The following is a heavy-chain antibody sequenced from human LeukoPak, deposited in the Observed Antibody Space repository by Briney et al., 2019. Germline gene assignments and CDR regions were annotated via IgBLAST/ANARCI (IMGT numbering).Heavy chain of an antibody. CDR3: AKGLWFGESHFDY. Sequence: LTGGILRLSCAASGFTFSSYGMSWVRQAPGKGLEWVSAISGSGGSTYYADSVKGRFTISRDNSKNTLYLQMNSLRAEDTAVYYCAKGLWFGESHFDYWGQGTLVTVSS. CDR2: ISGSGGST. V-gene: IGHV3-23*01. J-gene: IGHJ4*02. CDR1: GFTFSSYG. D-gene: IGHD3-10*01.